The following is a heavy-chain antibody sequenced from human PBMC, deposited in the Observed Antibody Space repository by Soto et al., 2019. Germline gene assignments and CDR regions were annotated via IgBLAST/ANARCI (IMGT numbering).Heavy chain of an antibody. Sequence: SETLSLTCTVAGASISSYYWSWIRQPPGKGLEWIGYIYHSGSSNYNPSLKSRVAILLDTSKNQLSLKLSSVTAADTAVYYCARQRSVVVTPWWVDPWGQGTLVTVS. D-gene: IGHD2-15*01. CDR2: IYHSGSS. CDR1: GASISSYY. V-gene: IGHV4-59*08. J-gene: IGHJ5*02. CDR3: ARQRSVVVTPWWVDP.